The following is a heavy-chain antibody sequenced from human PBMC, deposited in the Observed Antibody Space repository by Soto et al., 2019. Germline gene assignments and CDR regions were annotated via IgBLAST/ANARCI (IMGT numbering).Heavy chain of an antibody. CDR1: GYTSTTHG. Sequence: ASVKVSCKASGYTSTTHGISWVRQAPGQGLEWMGWISPYNGKTTYAQKVQGRVTMTTDTSTSTAYMELRGLRSDDTAVYYCARVDDYVWGSFRPWGQGTQVT. CDR3: ARVDDYVWGSFRP. CDR2: ISPYNGKT. D-gene: IGHD3-16*02. J-gene: IGHJ4*02. V-gene: IGHV1-18*04.